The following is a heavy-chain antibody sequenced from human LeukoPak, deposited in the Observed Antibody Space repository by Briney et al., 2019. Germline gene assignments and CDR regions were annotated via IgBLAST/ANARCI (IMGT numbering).Heavy chain of an antibody. J-gene: IGHJ4*02. V-gene: IGHV3-30-3*01. CDR3: ARGVPAAILEPPFDY. CDR1: GFTFSSYA. D-gene: IGHD2-2*02. Sequence: GGSLRLSCAASGFTFSSYAMHWVRQAPGKGLEWVAVISYDGSNKYYADSVKGRFTISRDNSKNTLYLQMNSLRAEDTAVYYCARGVPAAILEPPFDYWGQGTLVTVSS. CDR2: ISYDGSNK.